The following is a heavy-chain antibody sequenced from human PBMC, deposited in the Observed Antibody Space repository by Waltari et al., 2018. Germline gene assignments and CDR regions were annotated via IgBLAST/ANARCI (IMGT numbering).Heavy chain of an antibody. CDR1: GFSFGSFW. CDR2: IHTDGSGT. D-gene: IGHD3-9*01. J-gene: IGHJ4*02. Sequence: EVQLVESGGGLVQPGGSLRLSCAASGFSFGSFWLPWVRQAPGKGLVGVSRIHTDGSGTRYADSVKGRFTISRDNAKNTLYLQMNGLRVEDTAVYYCARGGHVDWLPPDYWGQGTLVTVSS. CDR3: ARGGHVDWLPPDY. V-gene: IGHV3-74*01.